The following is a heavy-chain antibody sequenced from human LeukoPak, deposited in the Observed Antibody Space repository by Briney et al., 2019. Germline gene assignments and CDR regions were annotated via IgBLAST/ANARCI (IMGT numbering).Heavy chain of an antibody. CDR2: IYYSGST. Sequence: SETLSLTCTVSGGSISSYYWSWIRQPPGKGLEWIGYIYYSGSTYYSLSLKSRVTISVDTSKNQFSLKLSSVTAADTAVYYCARPVYGDYDDYYYMDVWGKGTTVTVSS. D-gene: IGHD4-17*01. V-gene: IGHV4-59*04. CDR1: GGSISSYY. CDR3: ARPVYGDYDDYYYMDV. J-gene: IGHJ6*03.